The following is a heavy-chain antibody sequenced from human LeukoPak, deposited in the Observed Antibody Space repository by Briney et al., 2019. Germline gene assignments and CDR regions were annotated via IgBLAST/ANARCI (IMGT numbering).Heavy chain of an antibody. J-gene: IGHJ5*02. Sequence: SETLSLTCTVSGGSISSYYWSWIRQPPGKGLEWIGYIYYSGSTNYNPSLKSRVTLSVDTSKNQFSLKLSSVTAADTAVYYCASVTRTTRGLDPWGQGTLVTVSS. CDR3: ASVTRTTRGLDP. D-gene: IGHD1-1*01. CDR2: IYYSGST. CDR1: GGSISSYY. V-gene: IGHV4-59*01.